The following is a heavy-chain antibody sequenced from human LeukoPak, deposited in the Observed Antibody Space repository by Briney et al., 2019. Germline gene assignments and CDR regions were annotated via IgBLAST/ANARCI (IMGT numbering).Heavy chain of an antibody. CDR3: ARVRYGDYVGSFDY. J-gene: IGHJ4*02. V-gene: IGHV1-18*01. CDR1: GYTFTSYG. CDR2: ISAYNGNT. Sequence: GASVKVSCKASGYTFTSYGISWVRQAPGQGFEWMGWISAYNGNTNYAQKLQGRVTMTTDTSTSTAYMELRSLRSDDTAVYYCARVRYGDYVGSFDYWGQGTLVTVSS. D-gene: IGHD4-17*01.